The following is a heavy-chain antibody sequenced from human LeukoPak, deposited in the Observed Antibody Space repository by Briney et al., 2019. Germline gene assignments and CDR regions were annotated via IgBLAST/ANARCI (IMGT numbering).Heavy chain of an antibody. J-gene: IGHJ4*02. CDR1: GFTFSSYG. V-gene: IGHV3-33*01. CDR3: AREAYSNLGDGGAWFDY. Sequence: PGGSLRLSCAASGFTFSSYGMHWVRQAPGKGLEWVAVIWCDGSNKYYADSVKGRFTISRDNSKNTLYLQMNSLRAEDTAVYYCAREAYSNLGDGGAWFDYWGQGTLVTVSS. CDR2: IWCDGSNK. D-gene: IGHD3-16*01.